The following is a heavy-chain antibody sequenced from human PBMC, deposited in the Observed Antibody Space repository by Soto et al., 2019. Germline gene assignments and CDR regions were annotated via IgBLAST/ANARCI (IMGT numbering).Heavy chain of an antibody. D-gene: IGHD6-6*01. J-gene: IGHJ5*02. CDR2: MSPYSGNT. Sequence: ASMKVSCKASGYTFTTYDINWVRQATGQGLEWMGWMSPYSGNTGFAQKFQGRITMTTNTTISTAYMELNSLRSDDSAEYYCARGGYSSSWEFDLWG. CDR1: GYTFTTYD. CDR3: ARGGYSSSWEFDL. V-gene: IGHV1-8*01.